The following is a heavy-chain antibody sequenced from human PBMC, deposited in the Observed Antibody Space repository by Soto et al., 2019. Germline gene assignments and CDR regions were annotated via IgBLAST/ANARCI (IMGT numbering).Heavy chain of an antibody. CDR3: AKNPGYYYDSTGYHFDY. CDR2: ISYGGGTT. V-gene: IGHV3-23*01. Sequence: GGSLRLSCAASGFTFSSYWMHWVRQAPGKGPVWVSAISYGGGTTYYADSAKGRFTISRDNSKNTLYLQMNSLRAEDTAVYYCAKNPGYYYDSTGYHFDYWGQGTLVTVSS. CDR1: GFTFSSYW. J-gene: IGHJ4*02. D-gene: IGHD3-22*01.